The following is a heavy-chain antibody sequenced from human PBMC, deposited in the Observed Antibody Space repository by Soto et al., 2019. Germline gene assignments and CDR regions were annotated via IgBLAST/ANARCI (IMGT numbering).Heavy chain of an antibody. CDR2: IIPIFGTA. Sequence: GASVKVSCKASGGTFSSYAISWVRQAPGQGLEWMGGIIPIFGTANYAQKFQGRVTITADESTSTAYMELSSLRSEDTAVYYCARSKQLVPYYGMDVWGQGTTVTVSS. V-gene: IGHV1-69*13. CDR1: GGTFSSYA. J-gene: IGHJ6*02. D-gene: IGHD6-6*01. CDR3: ARSKQLVPYYGMDV.